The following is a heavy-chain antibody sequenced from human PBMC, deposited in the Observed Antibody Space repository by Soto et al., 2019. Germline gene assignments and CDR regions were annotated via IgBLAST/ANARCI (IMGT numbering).Heavy chain of an antibody. V-gene: IGHV1-2*02. Sequence: ASVKVSCKASGYTFTGYYMHWVRQAPGQGLEWMGWINPNSGGTNYAQKFQGRVTMTTDTSISTAYMELSKLRSADTGVYYCARAPILVSVTLHENYFDSWGQGTLVTVSS. D-gene: IGHD2-21*02. CDR2: INPNSGGT. CDR1: GYTFTGYY. J-gene: IGHJ4*02. CDR3: ARAPILVSVTLHENYFDS.